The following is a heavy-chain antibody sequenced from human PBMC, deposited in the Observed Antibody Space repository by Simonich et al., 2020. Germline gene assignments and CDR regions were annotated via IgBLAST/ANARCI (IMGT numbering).Heavy chain of an antibody. D-gene: IGHD2-15*01. CDR2: RSAYHGNT. J-gene: IGHJ4*02. Sequence: QVQLVQSGAEVKKPGASVKVSCKASGYTFTSYGISWVRQAPGQGLEWKGWRSAYHGNTNYAQKRQGRVTMTTDTATSTAYMELRSLRSDDTAVYYCARASRGTWWYYYFDYWGQGTLVTVSS. CDR1: GYTFTSYG. V-gene: IGHV1-18*01. CDR3: ARASRGTWWYYYFDY.